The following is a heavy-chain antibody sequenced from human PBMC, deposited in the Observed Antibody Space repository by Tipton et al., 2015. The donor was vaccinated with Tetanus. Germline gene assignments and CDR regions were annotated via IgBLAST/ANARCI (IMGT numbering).Heavy chain of an antibody. CDR3: AKALKTLIYQCFDY. D-gene: IGHD2-2*01. V-gene: IGHV3-23*01. CDR2: INGTGTVT. CDR1: GFTFNNYA. J-gene: IGHJ4*02. Sequence: AASGFTFNNYAMGWVRQAPGKGLEWVSSINGTGTVTHHADSVKGRFTISRDNSKNTLYLQMNSLRAEDTAIYFCAKALKTLIYQCFDYWGQETLVAVSS.